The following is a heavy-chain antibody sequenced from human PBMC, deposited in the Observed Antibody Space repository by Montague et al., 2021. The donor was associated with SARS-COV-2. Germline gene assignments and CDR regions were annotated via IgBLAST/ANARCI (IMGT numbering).Heavy chain of an antibody. J-gene: IGHJ4*02. D-gene: IGHD6-13*01. Sequence: SETLSLTCIVSGGSISSSNYYWGWIRQPPGKGLEYIGSLYYSGSTYYNPSLRSRVTISVETSKNQLSLRPNAVTAADTAVYYCATEGAAAGFDFWGQGILVTVSS. V-gene: IGHV4-39*02. CDR3: ATEGAAAGFDF. CDR1: GGSISSSNYY. CDR2: LYYSGST.